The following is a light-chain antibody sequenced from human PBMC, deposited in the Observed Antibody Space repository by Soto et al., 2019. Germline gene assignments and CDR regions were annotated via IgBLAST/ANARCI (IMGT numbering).Light chain of an antibody. V-gene: IGKV1-5*01. CDR2: DAS. CDR1: QSINGW. Sequence: DIQMTQSPSTLSASVGDRVTINCRASQSINGWLAWYQQKPGKAPNLLIYDASSLESGVPSRFSGSGSGTEFTLAISSLQPNDFATYDCQQYNSYSYTFGQSTKLEI. CDR3: QQYNSYSYT. J-gene: IGKJ2*01.